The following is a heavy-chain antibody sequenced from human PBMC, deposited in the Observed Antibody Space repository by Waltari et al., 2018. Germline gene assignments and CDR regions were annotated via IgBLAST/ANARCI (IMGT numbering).Heavy chain of an antibody. CDR3: ATYIGASRGTAAFDV. J-gene: IGHJ3*01. V-gene: IGHV4-39*01. CDR1: GVSITSNRHY. CDR2: MSYSGAT. D-gene: IGHD5-12*01. Sequence: QVQVQESGPGLVKPSETLSLTCSVSGVSITSNRHYWGWIRQPPGQGLEWIGTMSYSGATYNRPSLKSRVTISRDSSENELSLKLASVTAADTAVYYCATYIGASRGTAAFDVWGQGTTVTVSS.